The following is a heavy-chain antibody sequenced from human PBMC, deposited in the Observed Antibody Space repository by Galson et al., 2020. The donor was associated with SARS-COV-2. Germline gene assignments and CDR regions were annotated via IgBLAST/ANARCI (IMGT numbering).Heavy chain of an antibody. CDR3: ARDSDPLSGSNWFDP. CDR1: GGSISSSSYY. Sequence: SDTLSLTCTVSGGSISSSSYYWGWIRQPPGKGLEWIGSIYYSWSTYYNPSLKRRVTISVDTSKNQFSLKLSSVTAADTAVYYCARDSDPLSGSNWFDPWGQGTLVTVSS. V-gene: IGHV4-39*07. D-gene: IGHD3-3*01. J-gene: IGHJ5*02. CDR2: IYYSWST.